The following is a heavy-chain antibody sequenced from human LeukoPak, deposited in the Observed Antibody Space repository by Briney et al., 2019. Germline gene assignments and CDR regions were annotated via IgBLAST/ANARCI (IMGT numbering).Heavy chain of an antibody. CDR2: IYHSGGT. Sequence: IPSETLSLTCTVSGYSISSGYYWGWIRQPPGKGLEWIGSIYHSGGTYYNPSLKSRVTISVDTSKNQFSLKLSSVTAADTAVYYCARDVGATPGYFDYWGQGTLVTVSS. D-gene: IGHD1-26*01. V-gene: IGHV4-38-2*02. CDR1: GYSISSGYY. CDR3: ARDVGATPGYFDY. J-gene: IGHJ4*02.